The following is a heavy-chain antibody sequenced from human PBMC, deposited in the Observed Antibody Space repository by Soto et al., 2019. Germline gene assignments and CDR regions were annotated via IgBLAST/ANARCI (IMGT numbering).Heavy chain of an antibody. Sequence: SPTLSLTCTISGDSVSSNSAAWNWIRQSPSRGLEWLGRTYYRSKWYNDYAVSVKRRITINPDTSKNQFSLQLNSVTPEDTAVYYCARGYITGTSYPPHYFDYWGQGTRVTVSS. V-gene: IGHV6-1*01. CDR1: GDSVSSNSAA. CDR3: ARGYITGTSYPPHYFDY. J-gene: IGHJ4*02. CDR2: TYYRSKWYN. D-gene: IGHD1-20*01.